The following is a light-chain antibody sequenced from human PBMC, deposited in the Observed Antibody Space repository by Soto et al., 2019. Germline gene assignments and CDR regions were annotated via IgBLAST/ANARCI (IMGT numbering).Light chain of an antibody. CDR2: GAS. V-gene: IGKV3-11*01. Sequence: EIVLTQSPCTLSLSPGERATLSCRASQSVSNNYLAWYQQKPGQAPRLLIYGASNRATGIPARFSGSGSETDFTLTISSLEPEDSAVYYCQQRSNWPSLTFGGGTKVDIK. J-gene: IGKJ4*01. CDR3: QQRSNWPSLT. CDR1: QSVSNNY.